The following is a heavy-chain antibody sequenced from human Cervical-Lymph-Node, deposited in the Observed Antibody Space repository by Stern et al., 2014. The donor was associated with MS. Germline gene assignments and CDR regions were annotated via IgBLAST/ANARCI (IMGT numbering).Heavy chain of an antibody. D-gene: IGHD3-10*01. CDR3: ARERSIHYPAFAP. CDR1: GGSFQSYA. CDR2: MVPMFAKA. J-gene: IGHJ5*02. Sequence: VQLVESAAEVKKPGSSVRVSCKASGGSFQSYAFNWLRQAPGQGLEWLGDMVPMFAKANYAQKFQGRVTVAADEATNTVYMELSFLTSEDTAVYYCARERSIHYPAFAPWGQGTLVTVSS. V-gene: IGHV1-69*01.